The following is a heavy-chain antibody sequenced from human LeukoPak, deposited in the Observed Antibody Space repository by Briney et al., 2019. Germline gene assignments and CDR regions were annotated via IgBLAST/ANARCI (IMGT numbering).Heavy chain of an antibody. CDR1: GGSISSGGYS. V-gene: IGHV4-30-2*01. Sequence: PSETLSLTCAVSGGSISSGGYSWSWIRQPPGKGLEWIGYIYHSGSTYYNPSLKSRVTISVDRSKNQFSLKLSSVTAADTAVYYCARKGSGYCLDYWGQGTLVTVSS. CDR2: IYHSGST. D-gene: IGHD3-22*01. CDR3: ARKGSGYCLDY. J-gene: IGHJ4*02.